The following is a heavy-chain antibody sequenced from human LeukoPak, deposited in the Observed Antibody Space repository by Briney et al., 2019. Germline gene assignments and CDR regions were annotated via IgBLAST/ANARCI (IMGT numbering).Heavy chain of an antibody. J-gene: IGHJ4*02. CDR1: GFTFSSYG. V-gene: IGHV3-33*01. D-gene: IGHD2-15*01. CDR3: ARGVVVAATRPYYFDY. CDR2: IWYDGSNK. Sequence: GGSLRLSCAASGFTFSSYGMHWVRQAPGKGLEWVAVIWYDGSNKYYADSVKGRFTISRDNSKNTLYLQMNSLRAEDTAVYYCARGVVVAATRPYYFDYWGQGTLVTVSS.